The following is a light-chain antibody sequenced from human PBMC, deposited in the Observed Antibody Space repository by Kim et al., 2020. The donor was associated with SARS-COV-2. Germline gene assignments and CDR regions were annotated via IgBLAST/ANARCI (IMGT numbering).Light chain of an antibody. V-gene: IGLV1-44*01. CDR2: SNN. CDR1: SSNIGSNT. Sequence: GQRVPISCSGSSSNIGSNTVNWYQQRPGTTPKLLIYSNNQRPSGVPDRFSGSKSGTSASLAISGLQSEDEADYYCAAWDDSLNGYVFGTGTKVTVL. J-gene: IGLJ1*01. CDR3: AAWDDSLNGYV.